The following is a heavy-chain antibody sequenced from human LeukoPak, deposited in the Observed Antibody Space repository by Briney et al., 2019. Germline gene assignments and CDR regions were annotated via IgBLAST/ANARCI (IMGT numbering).Heavy chain of an antibody. D-gene: IGHD5-24*01. Sequence: SVKVSCKASGGTFSSYAISWVRQAPGQGLEWMGGIIPIFGTANYAQKLQGRVAITTDESTSTAYMELSSLRSEDTAVYYCARGRDGYKIGTGIDYWGQGTLVTVSS. CDR2: IIPIFGTA. J-gene: IGHJ4*02. CDR3: ARGRDGYKIGTGIDY. CDR1: GGTFSSYA. V-gene: IGHV1-69*05.